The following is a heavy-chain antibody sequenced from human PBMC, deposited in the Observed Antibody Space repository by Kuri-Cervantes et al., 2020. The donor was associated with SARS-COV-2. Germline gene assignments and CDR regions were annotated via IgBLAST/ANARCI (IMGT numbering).Heavy chain of an antibody. CDR1: GFTFSSYS. D-gene: IGHD1-7*01. CDR3: ASQGTVY. Sequence: GESLKISCAASGFTFSSYSMNWVRQAPGKGLEWVSSISSSSSYIYYADSVKGRFTISRGNAKNSLYLQMNSLRAEDTAVYYCASQGTVYWGQGTLVTVSS. CDR2: ISSSSSYI. V-gene: IGHV3-21*01. J-gene: IGHJ4*02.